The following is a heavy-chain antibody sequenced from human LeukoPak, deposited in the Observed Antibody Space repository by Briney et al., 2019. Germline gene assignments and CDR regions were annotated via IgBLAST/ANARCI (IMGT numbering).Heavy chain of an antibody. V-gene: IGHV1-18*01. CDR1: GYTFTSYG. D-gene: IGHD3-22*01. CDR2: ISAYNGNT. CDR3: ARDSWYYDSNDAFDI. J-gene: IGHJ3*02. Sequence: ASVKVSCKASGYTFTSYGISWVRQAPGQGLEWMGWISAYNGNTNYAQKLQGRVTMTTDTSTSTAYMELRSLRSDDTAVYYCARDSWYYDSNDAFDIWGQGTMVTVSS.